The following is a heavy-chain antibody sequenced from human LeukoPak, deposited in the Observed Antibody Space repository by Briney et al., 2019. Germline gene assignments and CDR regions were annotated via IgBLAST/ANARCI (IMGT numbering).Heavy chain of an antibody. V-gene: IGHV4-38-2*02. J-gene: IGHJ6*04. CDR3: ARDLSRVMDV. CDR1: GGSISSYY. Sequence: SETLSLTCTVSGGSISSYYWGWIRQPPGKGLEWIGSIYHSGSTYYNPSLKSRVTISVDTSKNQFSLKLSSVTAADTAVYYCARDLSRVMDVWGKGTTVTISS. CDR2: IYHSGST.